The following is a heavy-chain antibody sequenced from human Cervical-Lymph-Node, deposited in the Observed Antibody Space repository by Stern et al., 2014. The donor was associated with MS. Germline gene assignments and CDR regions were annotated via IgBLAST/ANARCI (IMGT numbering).Heavy chain of an antibody. D-gene: IGHD2/OR15-2a*01. CDR2: IIPFFGTT. J-gene: IGHJ2*01. Sequence: VQLVESGAEVKKPGSSVKVSCKASGGTFSDYAISWIRQAPGQGLEWGGGIIPFFGTTNYAQKFQGRVTLTADAATSTAHMELSSLRSDDTAIYYCARGGNPDWYFDLWGRGTLITVSS. CDR3: ARGGNPDWYFDL. CDR1: GGTFSDYA. V-gene: IGHV1-69*01.